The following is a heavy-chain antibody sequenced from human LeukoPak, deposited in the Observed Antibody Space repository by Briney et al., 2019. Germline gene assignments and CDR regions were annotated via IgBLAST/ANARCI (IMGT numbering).Heavy chain of an antibody. J-gene: IGHJ4*02. D-gene: IGHD4-17*01. CDR3: ARGPDYGDSDSPFDY. V-gene: IGHV4-34*01. Sequence: SETLSLTCAVYGGSFSGYYWSWIRQPPGKGLEWIGEINYSGSTNYNPSLKSRVTISVDTSKNQFSLKLSSVTAADTAVYYCARGPDYGDSDSPFDYWGQGTLVTVSS. CDR1: GGSFSGYY. CDR2: INYSGST.